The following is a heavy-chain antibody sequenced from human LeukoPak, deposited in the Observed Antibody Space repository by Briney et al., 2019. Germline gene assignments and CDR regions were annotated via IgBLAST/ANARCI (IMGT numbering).Heavy chain of an antibody. J-gene: IGHJ5*02. V-gene: IGHV4-59*01. CDR3: ARGTYYYDSSSWNWFDP. D-gene: IGHD3-22*01. CDR2: IYYSGST. CDR1: GGSISSYY. Sequence: SETLSLTCTVSGGSISSYYWSWIRQPPGKGLEWIGYIYYSGSTNYNPSLKSRVTISVDTSKNQFSLKLSSVTAADTAVYYCARGTYYYDSSSWNWFDPWGQGTLVTVSS.